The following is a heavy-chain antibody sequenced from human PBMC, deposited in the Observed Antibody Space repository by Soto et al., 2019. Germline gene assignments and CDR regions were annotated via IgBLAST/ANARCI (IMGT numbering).Heavy chain of an antibody. J-gene: IGHJ4*02. CDR2: ISFDGEDS. CDR3: ARSEHGYNAFDY. CDR1: GFVFSAYA. Sequence: QVVLVESGGGVVQPGRSLRLSCAASGFVFSAYAMHWIRQAPGKGLEWLTFISFDGEDSYYADSVKGRFAISRDSSKNTLYLQMNSLRLEDTAVYYCARSEHGYNAFDYWGRGTLVTVSS. D-gene: IGHD5-12*01. V-gene: IGHV3-30*09.